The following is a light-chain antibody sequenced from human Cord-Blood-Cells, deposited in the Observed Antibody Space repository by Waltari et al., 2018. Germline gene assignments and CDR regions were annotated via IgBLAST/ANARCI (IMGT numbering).Light chain of an antibody. V-gene: IGKV2-28*01. J-gene: IGKJ5*01. CDR3: MQALQTPIT. CDR1: QSLLHSNGYTY. CDR2: LGS. Sequence: DIVMTQSPLSLPVTPGEPASISCRSSQSLLHSNGYTYFDWYLQKPGQSPQLLSYLGSNRASGVPDRFSGSGSGTDFTLKISRVEAEDVGVYYCMQALQTPITFGQGTRLEIK.